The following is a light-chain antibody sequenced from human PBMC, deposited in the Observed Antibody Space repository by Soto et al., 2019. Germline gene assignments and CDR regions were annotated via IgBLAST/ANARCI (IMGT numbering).Light chain of an antibody. V-gene: IGKV3-15*01. J-gene: IGKJ1*01. CDR1: QSVSSS. CDR3: QQYNNWPRK. CDR2: GAS. Sequence: EIVMTQSPATLSVSPGERATLSCRASQSVSSSLAWYQQKPGQAPSLLIYGASTRATGVPARFSGSGSETEFSLTISSLQSEDFAVYYCQQYNNWPRKFGQGT.